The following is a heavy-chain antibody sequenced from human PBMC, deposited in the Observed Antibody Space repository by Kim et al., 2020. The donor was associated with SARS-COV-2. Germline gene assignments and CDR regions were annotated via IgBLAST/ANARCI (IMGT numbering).Heavy chain of an antibody. CDR1: GGSFSGYY. J-gene: IGHJ4*02. V-gene: IGHV4-34*01. Sequence: SETLSLTCAVYGGSFSGYYWSWIRQPPGKGLEWIGEINHSGSTNYNPSLKSRVTISVDTSKNQFSLKLSSVTAADTAVYYCARELYSGYADYWGQGTLVTVSS. D-gene: IGHD5-12*01. CDR3: ARELYSGYADY. CDR2: INHSGST.